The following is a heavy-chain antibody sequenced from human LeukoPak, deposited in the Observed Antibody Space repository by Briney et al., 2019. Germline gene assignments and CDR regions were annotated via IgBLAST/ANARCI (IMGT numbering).Heavy chain of an antibody. Sequence: GGSLRLSCAASGFTFSSYAMHWVRQAPGKGLEWVAVISYDGSNKYYADSVKGRFTISRDNSKNTLYLQMNSLRAEDTAVYYCARVYSGSYTYYYGMDVWGQGTTVTVSS. CDR1: GFTFSSYA. CDR2: ISYDGSNK. J-gene: IGHJ6*02. V-gene: IGHV3-30-3*01. D-gene: IGHD1-26*01. CDR3: ARVYSGSYTYYYGMDV.